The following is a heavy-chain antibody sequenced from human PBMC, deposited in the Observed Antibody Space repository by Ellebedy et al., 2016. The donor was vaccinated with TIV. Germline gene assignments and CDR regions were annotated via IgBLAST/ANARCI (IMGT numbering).Heavy chain of an antibody. CDR3: GRDGVWGGDY. CDR2: INSDGSST. V-gene: IGHV3-74*01. D-gene: IGHD2-8*01. J-gene: IGHJ4*02. Sequence: GESLKISCAASGFTFSSYWMHWVRQAPGKGLVWVSRINSDGSSTSYADSVKGRFTISRDNAKNTLYLQMNSLRAEDTAVYYCGRDGVWGGDYWGQGTLVTVSS. CDR1: GFTFSSYW.